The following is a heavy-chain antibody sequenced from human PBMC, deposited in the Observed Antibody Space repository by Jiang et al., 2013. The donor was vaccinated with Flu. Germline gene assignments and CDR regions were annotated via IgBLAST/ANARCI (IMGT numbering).Heavy chain of an antibody. V-gene: IGHV4-59*01. J-gene: IGHJ5*02. D-gene: IGHD1-26*01. CDR3: ARDMGGSYGYNWFDP. Sequence: KSRVTISVDTSKNQFSLKLSSVTAADTAVYYCARDMGGSYGYNWFDPWGQGTLVTVSS.